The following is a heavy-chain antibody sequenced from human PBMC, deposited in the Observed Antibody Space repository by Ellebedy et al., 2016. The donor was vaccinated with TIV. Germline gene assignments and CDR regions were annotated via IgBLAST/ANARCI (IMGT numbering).Heavy chain of an antibody. CDR2: IFSAADGGET. V-gene: IGHV3-53*01. J-gene: IGHJ4*02. CDR3: ARDAAGNGGKLDY. D-gene: IGHD4-23*01. CDR1: GFTVTTNY. Sequence: PGGSLRLSCAASGFTVTTNYMNWVRQAPGKGLEWVSVIFSAADGGETHYADSVKGRFTISRDSSKNTLYLQMHSLRAEDTAVYYCARDAAGNGGKLDYWGQGALVTVSS.